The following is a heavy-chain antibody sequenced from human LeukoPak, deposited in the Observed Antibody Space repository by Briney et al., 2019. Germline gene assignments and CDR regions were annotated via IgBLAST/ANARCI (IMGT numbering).Heavy chain of an antibody. D-gene: IGHD1-26*01. CDR2: IYYSGST. V-gene: IGHV4-61*08. Sequence: PSETLSLTCTVSGGSISSGDYYWSWIRQPPGKGLEWIGYIYYSGSTNYNPSLKSRVTISVDTSKNQFSLKLSSVTAADTAVYYCARDRELEEGFDYWGQGTLVTVSS. J-gene: IGHJ4*02. CDR3: ARDRELEEGFDY. CDR1: GGSISSGDYY.